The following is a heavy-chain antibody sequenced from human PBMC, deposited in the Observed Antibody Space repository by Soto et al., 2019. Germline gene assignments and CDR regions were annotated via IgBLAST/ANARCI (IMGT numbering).Heavy chain of an antibody. CDR2: ISYDGTNK. CDR3: AKQFGTGWYYFDH. D-gene: IGHD6-19*01. V-gene: IGHV3-30*18. Sequence: QVKLVQSGGGEVQPGRSLRLSCAASGFTFSTYGMHWVRQAPGEGLEWVALISYDGTNKYYGDSVKGRFTISRDNSKNTVYLQMNSLRAEDTAVYYCAKQFGTGWYYFDHWGQGTLVTVSS. J-gene: IGHJ4*02. CDR1: GFTFSTYG.